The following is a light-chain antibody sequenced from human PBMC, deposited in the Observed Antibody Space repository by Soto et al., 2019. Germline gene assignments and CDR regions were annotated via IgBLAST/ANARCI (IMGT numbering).Light chain of an antibody. CDR1: QSVSSIY. J-gene: IGKJ1*01. CDR3: QQYGSSAPT. Sequence: EIVLTQSPGTLSLSPGERATLSCRASQSVSSIYLAWYQQKPGQAPRLLIYGASSRATGIPDRFSGSGSGTDFTLAISRLEPEDFAVYYCQQYGSSAPTFGQGTKVEIK. V-gene: IGKV3-20*01. CDR2: GAS.